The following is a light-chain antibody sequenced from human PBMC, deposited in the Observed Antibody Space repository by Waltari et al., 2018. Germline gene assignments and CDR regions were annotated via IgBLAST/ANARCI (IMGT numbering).Light chain of an antibody. CDR3: CSFAGSLYV. J-gene: IGLJ1*01. CDR2: EVS. V-gene: IGLV2-8*01. Sequence: SALTQPPSASRSPGQSITIPCTASSRYVGGFNLLSWYQQRPGRPPKLMIYEVSKRPSGVPDRFSGSKSGNTASLTVSGLQAEDEGDYYCCSFAGSLYVFGTATKVTVL. CDR1: SRYVGGFNL.